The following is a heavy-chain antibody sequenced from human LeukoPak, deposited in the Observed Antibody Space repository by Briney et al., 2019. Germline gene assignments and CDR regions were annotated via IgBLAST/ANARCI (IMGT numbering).Heavy chain of an antibody. D-gene: IGHD5-12*01. Sequence: SVKVSCKASGGTFSSYAISWVRQAPGQGLEWMGRIIPILVIANYAQKFQGRVTITADKSTSTAYMELSSLRSEDTAVYYCARDWRGYVVWGLYYYYYGMDVWGQGTTVTVSS. J-gene: IGHJ6*02. CDR2: IIPILVIA. V-gene: IGHV1-69*04. CDR3: ARDWRGYVVWGLYYYYYGMDV. CDR1: GGTFSSYA.